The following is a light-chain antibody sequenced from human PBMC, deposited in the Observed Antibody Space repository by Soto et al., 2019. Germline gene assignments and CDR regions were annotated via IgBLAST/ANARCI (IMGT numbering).Light chain of an antibody. Sequence: QSALTQPASVSGSPGQSITISCTGTSNDVGTHNFVSWYQQHPGKAPKLMIHEVTDRPSGVSNRFSGSKSGNTASLTISGVQTEDEADYYCSSYTSTSTLVFGTGTKLTVL. CDR2: EVT. CDR1: SNDVGTHNF. J-gene: IGLJ1*01. V-gene: IGLV2-14*01. CDR3: SSYTSTSTLV.